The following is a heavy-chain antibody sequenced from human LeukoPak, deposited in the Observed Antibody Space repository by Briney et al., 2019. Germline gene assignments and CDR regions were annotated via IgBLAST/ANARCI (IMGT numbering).Heavy chain of an antibody. V-gene: IGHV1-2*06. Sequence: GASVKVSCKASGYTFTGYHMHWVRQAPGQGLEWMGRINPNSGGTNYAQKFQGRVTMTRDTSISTAYMELSRLRSDDTAVYYCASGGRDGYNPSYYGMDVWGQGTTVTVSS. D-gene: IGHD5-24*01. CDR3: ASGGRDGYNPSYYGMDV. J-gene: IGHJ6*02. CDR1: GYTFTGYH. CDR2: INPNSGGT.